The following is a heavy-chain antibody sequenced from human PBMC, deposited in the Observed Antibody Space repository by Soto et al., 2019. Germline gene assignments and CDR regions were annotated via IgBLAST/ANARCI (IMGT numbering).Heavy chain of an antibody. V-gene: IGHV3-7*03. D-gene: IGHD3-16*01. J-gene: IGHJ4*02. CDR2: IKADGSET. CDR3: AKGGHIDF. Sequence: EVQLVESGGGLVQPGGSLRLSCAASGFSFSTYWMSWVRQVPGAGLEWVANIKADGSETYYVDSVRGRFTISRDNGKTSLFLQLNSLRAEDTAVFYCAKGGHIDFCGQGTLVTVSS. CDR1: GFSFSTYW.